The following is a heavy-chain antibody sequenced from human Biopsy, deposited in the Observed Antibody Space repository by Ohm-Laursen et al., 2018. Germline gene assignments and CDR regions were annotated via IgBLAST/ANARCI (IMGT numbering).Heavy chain of an antibody. CDR1: GFSFTGYY. D-gene: IGHD6-19*01. CDR3: ALQSVAQMKNFDY. V-gene: IGHV1-2*02. J-gene: IGHJ4*02. CDR2: ISPKSGDT. Sequence: ASVKVSCKASGFSFTGYYIHWVRQAPGQGLEWMGWISPKSGDTHYAHKFQGNITMTRDTSMSTAYMEMSRLRCDDTAVYYCALQSVAQMKNFDYWGQGTLVTVSS.